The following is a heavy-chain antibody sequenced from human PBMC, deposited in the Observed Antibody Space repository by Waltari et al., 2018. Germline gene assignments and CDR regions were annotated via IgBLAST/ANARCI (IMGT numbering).Heavy chain of an antibody. D-gene: IGHD6-19*01. CDR3: ARDLIAVAGIGDDY. J-gene: IGHJ4*02. V-gene: IGHV3-66*02. CDR1: GFTVSSNY. CDR2: IYSGGRK. Sequence: EVQLVESGGGLVQPGGSLRLSCAASGFTVSSNYMSWVRQAPGKGLEWVSVIYSGGRKFYADSVKGRFTISRDNSKNTLYLQMNSLRAEDTAVYYCARDLIAVAGIGDDYWGQGTLVTVSS.